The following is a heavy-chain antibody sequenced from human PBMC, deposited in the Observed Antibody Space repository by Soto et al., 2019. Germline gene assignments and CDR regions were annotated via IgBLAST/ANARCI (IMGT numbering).Heavy chain of an antibody. D-gene: IGHD3-16*01. CDR3: ARAFAYMITTTY. J-gene: IGHJ4*02. CDR2: INGDGSYT. V-gene: IGHV3-74*01. CDR1: GFTFSSYW. Sequence: EVLLVESGGGLVQPGGSLRLSCAASGFTFSSYWMYWVRQAPGKGLVWLSRINGDGSYTSYADSVKGRFTISRDNAKNTLYLQMHSLSAEDTALYYCARAFAYMITTTYWGQGTLVTVSS.